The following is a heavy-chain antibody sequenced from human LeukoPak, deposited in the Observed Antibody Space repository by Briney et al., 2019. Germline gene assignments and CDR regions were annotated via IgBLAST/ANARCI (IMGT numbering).Heavy chain of an antibody. J-gene: IGHJ4*02. CDR3: ARQGSSSSRTYFDY. Sequence: SETLSLTCTVSGGSISSSSYYWGWIRQPPGKGLEWIGGIYYSGSTYYNPSLKSRVTISVDTSKNQFSLKLSSVTAADTAVYYCARQGSSSSRTYFDYWGQGTLVTVSS. V-gene: IGHV4-39*01. CDR1: GGSISSSSYY. CDR2: IYYSGST. D-gene: IGHD6-6*01.